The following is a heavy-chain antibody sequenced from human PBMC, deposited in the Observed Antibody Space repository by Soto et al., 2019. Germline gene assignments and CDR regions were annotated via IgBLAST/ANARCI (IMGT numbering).Heavy chain of an antibody. J-gene: IGHJ6*02. CDR2: IIPIFGTA. D-gene: IGHD3-22*01. CDR3: ARDSKLNYYDSSGSVYYYYGMDV. V-gene: IGHV1-69*06. CDR1: GGTFSSYA. Sequence: SVKVSFKGSGGTFSSYAISWVRQAPGQGLEWMGGIIPIFGTANYAQKFQGRVTITADKSTSTAYMELSSLSSEDTAVYYCARDSKLNYYDSSGSVYYYYGMDVWGQGTTVTAP.